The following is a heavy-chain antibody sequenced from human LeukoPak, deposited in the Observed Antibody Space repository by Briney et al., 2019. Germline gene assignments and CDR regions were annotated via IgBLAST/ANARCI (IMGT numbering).Heavy chain of an antibody. CDR1: GGSFSGYY. CDR2: INHSGST. J-gene: IGHJ3*02. CDR3: ARTTYYDYVWGSYRFDAFDI. Sequence: PSETPSLTCAVYGGSFSGYYWSWIRQPPGKGLEWIGEINHSGSTNYNPSLKSRVTISVDTSKNQFSLKLSSVTAADTAVYYYARTTYYDYVWGSYRFDAFDIWGQGTMVTVSS. D-gene: IGHD3-16*02. V-gene: IGHV4-34*01.